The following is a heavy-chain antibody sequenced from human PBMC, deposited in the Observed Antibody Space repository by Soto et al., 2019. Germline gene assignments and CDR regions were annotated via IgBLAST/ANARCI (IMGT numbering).Heavy chain of an antibody. CDR2: IIPIFGTA. V-gene: IGHV1-69*13. Sequence: GASVKVSCKASGGTFSSYAISWVRQAPGQGLEWMGGIIPIFGTANYAQKFQGRVTITADESTSTAYMELSSLRSEDTAVYYCARDLPHNYYVSSGFDYWGQGTLVTVSS. J-gene: IGHJ4*02. CDR1: GGTFSSYA. D-gene: IGHD3-22*01. CDR3: ARDLPHNYYVSSGFDY.